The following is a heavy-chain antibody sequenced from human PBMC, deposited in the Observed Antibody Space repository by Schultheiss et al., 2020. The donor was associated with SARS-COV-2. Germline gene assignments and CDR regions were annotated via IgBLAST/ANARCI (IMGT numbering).Heavy chain of an antibody. Sequence: SETLSLTCTVSGGSISSYYWSWIRQPPGKGLEWIGEINHSGSTNYNPSLKSRVTISVDTSKNQFSLKLSSVTAADTAVYYCASGISGGHWFDPWGQGTLVTVSS. D-gene: IGHD7-27*01. CDR1: GGSISSYY. CDR3: ASGISGGHWFDP. J-gene: IGHJ5*02. V-gene: IGHV4-34*01. CDR2: INHSGST.